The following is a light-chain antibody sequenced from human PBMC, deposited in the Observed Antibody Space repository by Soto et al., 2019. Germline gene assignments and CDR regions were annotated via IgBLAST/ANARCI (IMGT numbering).Light chain of an antibody. CDR1: LNVNSY. CDR3: QQRQYWPPIT. CDR2: DAS. J-gene: IGKJ5*01. V-gene: IGKV3-11*01. Sequence: FTQSPATLSLSPGERATLSCRASLNVNSYLAWYQQKPGQAPRLLIYDASNRAAGIPARFSGSGSGTDFALTISSLEPEDFAVYYCQQRQYWPPITFGQGTRLEIK.